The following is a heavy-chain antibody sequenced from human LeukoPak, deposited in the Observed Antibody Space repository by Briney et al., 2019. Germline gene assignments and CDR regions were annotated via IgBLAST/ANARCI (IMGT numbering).Heavy chain of an antibody. CDR2: IYYSGST. Sequence: SETLSLTCSVSGGPISRYYWSWIRQPPGKGLEWIGYIYYSGSTNHNPSLKCRVTISVETSKNQFSLKLSSVTAADTAVSYCARYSGSYPNWYFDLWGRGTLVTVSS. CDR1: GGPISRYY. V-gene: IGHV4-59*08. CDR3: ARYSGSYPNWYFDL. D-gene: IGHD1-26*01. J-gene: IGHJ2*01.